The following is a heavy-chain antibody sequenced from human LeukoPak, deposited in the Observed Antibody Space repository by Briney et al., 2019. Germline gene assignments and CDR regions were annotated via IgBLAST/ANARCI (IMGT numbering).Heavy chain of an antibody. CDR3: ARFTAPNCGGDCYFDY. CDR2: ISSSSSYI. J-gene: IGHJ4*02. Sequence: GGSLRLSCAASGFTFSSYSMNWVRQALGKGLEWVPSISSSSSYIYYADSVKGRFTISRDNAKNSLYLQMNSLRAEDTAVYYCARFTAPNCGGDCYFDYWGQGTLVTVSS. V-gene: IGHV3-21*01. CDR1: GFTFSSYS. D-gene: IGHD2-21*01.